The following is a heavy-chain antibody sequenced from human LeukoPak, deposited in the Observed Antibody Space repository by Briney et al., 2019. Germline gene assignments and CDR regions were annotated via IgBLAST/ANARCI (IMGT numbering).Heavy chain of an antibody. CDR3: ARTALYGGIDY. CDR2: IYYSGST. J-gene: IGHJ4*02. Sequence: SETLSLTCTVSGGSISSYYWSWIRQPPGKGLEWIGYIYYSGSTNYNPSLKSRVTISVDTSKNQFSLKLSSVTAADTAVYYSARTALYGGIDYWGQGTLVTVSS. CDR1: GGSISSYY. D-gene: IGHD2-15*01. V-gene: IGHV4-59*08.